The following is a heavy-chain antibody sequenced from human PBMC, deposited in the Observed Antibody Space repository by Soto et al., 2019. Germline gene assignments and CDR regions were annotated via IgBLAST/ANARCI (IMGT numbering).Heavy chain of an antibody. D-gene: IGHD6-13*01. V-gene: IGHV4-59*01. Sequence: SETLSLTCTVSGGSISSYYWSWIRQPPGKGLEWIGYIYYSGSTNYNPSLKSRVTISVDTSKNQFSLKLSSVTAADTAVYYCARVAAGASFDYWGQGTLVTVSS. CDR2: IYYSGST. CDR3: ARVAAGASFDY. J-gene: IGHJ4*02. CDR1: GGSISSYY.